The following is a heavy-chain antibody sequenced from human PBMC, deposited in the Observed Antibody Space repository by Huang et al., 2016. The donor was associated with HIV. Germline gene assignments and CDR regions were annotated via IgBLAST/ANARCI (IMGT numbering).Heavy chain of an antibody. CDR3: ARHREGPVAYYSGWGSHLNYMDV. D-gene: IGHD3-10*01. Sequence: QLLLQESGPGLVKPSEALALTCAVSGGSIRRSDYHWGWIRQPPGTGLEWVGSIYYTGSTRYSPSLKRRVTIAVDTSKNRFFLNLTSMTAADTAVYYCARHREGPVAYYSGWGSHLNYMDVWGRGRTVVVSS. CDR2: IYYTGST. CDR1: GGSIRRSDYH. J-gene: IGHJ6*03. V-gene: IGHV4-39*01.